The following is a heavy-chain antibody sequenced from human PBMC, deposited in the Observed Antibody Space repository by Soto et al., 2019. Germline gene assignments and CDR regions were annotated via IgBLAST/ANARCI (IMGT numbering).Heavy chain of an antibody. CDR3: ARERKGRGYSLFDY. CDR2: IYYSGST. D-gene: IGHD5-18*01. J-gene: IGHJ4*02. CDR1: GGPISSYY. Sequence: SETLSLTCTVSGGPISSYYWSWIRQPPGKGLEWIGYIYYSGSTNYNPSLKSRVTISVDTSKNQFSLKLSSVTAADTAVYYCARERKGRGYSLFDYWGQGTLVTVSS. V-gene: IGHV4-59*01.